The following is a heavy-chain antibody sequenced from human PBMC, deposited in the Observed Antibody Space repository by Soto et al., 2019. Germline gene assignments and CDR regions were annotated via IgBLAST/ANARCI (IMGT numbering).Heavy chain of an antibody. CDR1: GFTFSSYS. J-gene: IGHJ4*02. D-gene: IGHD4-17*01. V-gene: IGHV3-48*01. CDR2: ISSSSSTI. CDR3: ARDPNYGLFDY. Sequence: EVQLVESGGGLVQPGGSLRLSCAASGFTFSSYSMNWVRQAPGKGLEWVSYISSSSSTIYCADSVKGRFTISRDNAKNSLYLQMNSLRAEDTAVYYCARDPNYGLFDYWGQGTLVTVSS.